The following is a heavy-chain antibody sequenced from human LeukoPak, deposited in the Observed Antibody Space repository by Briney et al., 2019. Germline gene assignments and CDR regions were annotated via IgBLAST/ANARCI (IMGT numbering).Heavy chain of an antibody. D-gene: IGHD6-13*01. CDR2: ISAYNGNT. V-gene: IGHV1-18*01. CDR3: ARVWGIAAAGTGDAFDI. J-gene: IGHJ3*02. Sequence: GASVKVSCKASGYTFTSYGISWVRQAPGQGLEWMGWISAYNGNTNYAQKRQGRVTMTTDTSTSTAYMELRSLRSDDTAVYYCARVWGIAAAGTGDAFDIWGQGTMVTVSS. CDR1: GYTFTSYG.